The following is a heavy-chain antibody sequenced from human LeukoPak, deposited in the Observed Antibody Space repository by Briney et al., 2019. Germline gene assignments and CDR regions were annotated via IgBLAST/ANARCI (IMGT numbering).Heavy chain of an antibody. CDR2: IYYSGST. CDR3: ASEYSSSSYYYYYYMDV. J-gene: IGHJ6*03. CDR1: GGSISSSSYY. V-gene: IGHV4-39*07. Sequence: SETLSLTCTVSGGSISSSSYYWGWIRQPPGKGLEWIGSIYYSGSTYYNPSLKSRVTISVDTSKNQFSLKLSSVTAADTAVYHCASEYSSSSYYYYYYMDVWGKGTTVTVSS. D-gene: IGHD6-6*01.